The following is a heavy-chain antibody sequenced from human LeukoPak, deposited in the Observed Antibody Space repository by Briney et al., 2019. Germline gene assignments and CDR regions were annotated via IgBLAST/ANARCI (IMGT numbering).Heavy chain of an antibody. Sequence: GASVTVSCKASGGTFSSYAISWVRQAPGQGLEWMGRIIPILGIANYAQKFQGRVTITADKSTSTAYIELSSLRSEDTAVYYCARDGVYYYGSGTTRDWGQGTLVTVSS. CDR3: ARDGVYYYGSGTTRD. D-gene: IGHD3-10*01. CDR1: GGTFSSYA. J-gene: IGHJ4*02. V-gene: IGHV1-69*04. CDR2: IIPILGIA.